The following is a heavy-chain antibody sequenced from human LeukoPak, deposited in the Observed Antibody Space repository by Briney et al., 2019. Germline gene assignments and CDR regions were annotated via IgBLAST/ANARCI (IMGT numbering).Heavy chain of an antibody. D-gene: IGHD3-3*01. V-gene: IGHV1-2*02. Sequence: ASVKVSCKASGYTFTGYCMHWVRQAPGQGLEWMGWINPNSGGTNYAQKFQGRVTMTRDTSISTAYMELSRLRSDDTAVYYCARDRAYYDFWTPGFDLWGQGTLVTVPS. CDR1: GYTFTGYC. CDR2: INPNSGGT. J-gene: IGHJ5*02. CDR3: ARDRAYYDFWTPGFDL.